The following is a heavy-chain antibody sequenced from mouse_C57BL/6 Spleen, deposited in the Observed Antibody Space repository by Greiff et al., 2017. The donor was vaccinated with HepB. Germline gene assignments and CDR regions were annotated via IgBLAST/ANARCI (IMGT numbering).Heavy chain of an antibody. CDR2: INYDGSST. Sequence: DVQLQESEGGLVQPGSSMKLSCTASGFTFSDYYMAWVRQVPEKGLEWVANINYDGSSTYYLDSLKSRFIISRDNAKNILYLQRSSLKSEDTATYYCARGGGFFDYWGQGTTLTVSS. CDR3: ARGGGFFDY. J-gene: IGHJ2*01. CDR1: GFTFSDYY. V-gene: IGHV5-16*01.